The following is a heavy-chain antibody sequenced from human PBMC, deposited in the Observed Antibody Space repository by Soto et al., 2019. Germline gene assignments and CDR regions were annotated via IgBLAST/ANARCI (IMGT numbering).Heavy chain of an antibody. CDR3: DRGGGYDYFDL. D-gene: IGHD2-15*01. V-gene: IGHV4-30-2*06. Sequence: SATXALGCRVCGVSMMYGGDAGSWIRQSPGKGLEWLGYISHLETTYYNPSFKSRISLSIDRTRNQLSMSLSSMTAADKDVYYCDRGGGYDYFDLSGQG. J-gene: IGHJ4*02. CDR2: ISHLETT. CDR1: GVSMMYGGDA.